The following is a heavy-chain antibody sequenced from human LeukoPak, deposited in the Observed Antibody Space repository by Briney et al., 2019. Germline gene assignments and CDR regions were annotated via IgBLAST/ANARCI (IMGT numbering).Heavy chain of an antibody. V-gene: IGHV3-21*01. CDR2: ISSSGTYI. CDR3: ARGRTTVTPTDY. CDR1: GFTFSRFS. D-gene: IGHD4-17*01. J-gene: IGHJ4*02. Sequence: GGSLRLSCAASGFTFSRFSMNWVRQAPGKGLKWVSSISSSGTYIYFADSVKGRFTISRDNAKNSLYLQMNSLRAEDTAVYYCARGRTTVTPTDYWGQGTLVTVSS.